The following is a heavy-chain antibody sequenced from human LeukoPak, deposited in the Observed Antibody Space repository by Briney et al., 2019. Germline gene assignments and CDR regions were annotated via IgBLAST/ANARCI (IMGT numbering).Heavy chain of an antibody. CDR2: INTGNGNT. Sequence: APVNVSCKASGYTFTSYAIHWVRQAPGQRLECMGWINTGNGNTKYSQKFQGRVTITRDTSASTAYMDLSSLRSEDTAVYYCARNTETAIPLPYYFDYWGQGTLVTVSS. D-gene: IGHD2-21*02. CDR3: ARNTETAIPLPYYFDY. V-gene: IGHV1-3*04. J-gene: IGHJ4*02. CDR1: GYTFTSYA.